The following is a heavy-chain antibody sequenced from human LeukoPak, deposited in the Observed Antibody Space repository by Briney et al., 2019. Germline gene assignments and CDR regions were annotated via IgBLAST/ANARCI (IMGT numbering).Heavy chain of an antibody. CDR1: GGSISTYY. J-gene: IGHJ4*02. V-gene: IGHV4-4*07. D-gene: IGHD2-15*01. CDR2: MYISGET. CDR3: ARGGYCSGGSCAVDY. Sequence: PSETLSLTCTVSGGSISTYYWSWIRQPAGKGLEWIGRMYISGETNYNPSLKSRVTVSLDTSKNHFSLKLNSVTAADTAVYYCARGGYCSGGSCAVDYWGQGTLVTVSS.